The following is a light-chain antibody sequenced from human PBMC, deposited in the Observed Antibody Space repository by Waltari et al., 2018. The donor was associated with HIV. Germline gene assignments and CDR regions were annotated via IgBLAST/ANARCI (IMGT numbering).Light chain of an antibody. CDR2: ENN. CDR3: GTWDNNLSAWV. Sequence: QSVLTQPPSVSAAPGQKVTISCSGSTSNIGNSYVSWYQQRPGTAPKLVIYENNKRPSGIPDRFSGSKSGTSATLGITGLQTGDEADYYCGTWDNNLSAWVFGGGTKLTVL. V-gene: IGLV1-51*02. CDR1: TSNIGNSY. J-gene: IGLJ3*02.